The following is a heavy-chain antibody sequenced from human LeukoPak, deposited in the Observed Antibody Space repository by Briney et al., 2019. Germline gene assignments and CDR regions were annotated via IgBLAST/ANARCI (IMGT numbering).Heavy chain of an antibody. CDR2: ISSSSSYI. D-gene: IGHD3-22*01. J-gene: IGHJ4*02. Sequence: GGSLRLSCAASGFTFSSYSMTWVRQAPVKGLEWVSSISSSSSYIYYADSVKGRFTTSRDNAKNSRYLQMTSLRAEDTAVYYCARQFQIYYYDSSGYRDYWGQGTLVTVSS. CDR3: ARQFQIYYYDSSGYRDY. V-gene: IGHV3-21*01. CDR1: GFTFSSYS.